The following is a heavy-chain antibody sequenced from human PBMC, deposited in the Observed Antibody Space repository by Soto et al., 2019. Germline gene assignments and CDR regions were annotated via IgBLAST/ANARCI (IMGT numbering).Heavy chain of an antibody. J-gene: IGHJ4*02. Sequence: QVQLQESGPGLVKPSETLSLTCTVSGGSISSYYWSWIRQPPGKGLEWIGYIYYSGSTNYNPSLKSRVTISVDTSKNQFSLKLSSVTAADTAVYYCARGAGYGYPGAFDYWGQGTLVTVSS. CDR3: ARGAGYGYPGAFDY. CDR2: IYYSGST. CDR1: GGSISSYY. V-gene: IGHV4-59*01. D-gene: IGHD5-18*01.